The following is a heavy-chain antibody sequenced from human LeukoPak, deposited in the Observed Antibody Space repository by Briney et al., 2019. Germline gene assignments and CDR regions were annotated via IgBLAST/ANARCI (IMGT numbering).Heavy chain of an antibody. D-gene: IGHD4-17*01. CDR3: ARDYDYGDYPGY. Sequence: GGSLRLSCAASGFIFDDCGMSWVRQAPWKGLEWVSGINWNGGRTGYADSVKGRFTISRDNAKNSLYLQMNSLRAEDTALYYCARDYDYGDYPGYWGQGTLVTVSS. J-gene: IGHJ4*02. CDR1: GFIFDDCG. V-gene: IGHV3-20*04. CDR2: INWNGGRT.